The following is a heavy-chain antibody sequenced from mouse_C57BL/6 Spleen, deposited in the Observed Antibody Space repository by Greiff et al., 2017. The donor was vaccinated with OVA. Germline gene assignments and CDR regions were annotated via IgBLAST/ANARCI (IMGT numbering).Heavy chain of an antibody. Sequence: EVQLQQSGPELVKPGASVKISCKASGYSFTGYYMNWVKQSPEKSLEWIGEINPSTGGTTYNQKFKATATLTVDKSSSTAYMQLKSLTSEDSAVYYCARGGYYGSSYDAMDYWGQGTSVTVSS. J-gene: IGHJ4*01. CDR2: INPSTGGT. V-gene: IGHV1-42*01. D-gene: IGHD1-1*01. CDR3: ARGGYYGSSYDAMDY. CDR1: GYSFTGYY.